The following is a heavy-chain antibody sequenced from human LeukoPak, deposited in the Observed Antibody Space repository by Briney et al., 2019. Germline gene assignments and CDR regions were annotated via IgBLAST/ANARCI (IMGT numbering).Heavy chain of an antibody. V-gene: IGHV3-9*01. CDR2: IGWNTGTI. D-gene: IGHD5-18*01. CDR3: VKDGAWGYYYFDY. CDR1: GFNFDGEA. Sequence: GGSLRLSCAASGFNFDGEAMHWVGQAPGKGLEWVSSIGWNTGTIGYADSVKGRFTSSRDNAKNSLYLQMNNLRVEDTALYYCVKDGAWGYYYFDYWGQGTLVTVSS. J-gene: IGHJ4*02.